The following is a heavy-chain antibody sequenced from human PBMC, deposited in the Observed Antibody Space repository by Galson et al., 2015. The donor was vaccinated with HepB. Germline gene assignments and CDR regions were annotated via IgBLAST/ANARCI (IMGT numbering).Heavy chain of an antibody. CDR2: IRHDGSGK. V-gene: IGHV3-7*03. CDR1: GFTFSSYW. Sequence: SLRLSCAASGFTFSSYWMSWVRQAPGEGLEWVANIRHDGSGKYYVDSVKGRFTISRGNAKNSLYLQVNSLRAEDTAVYYCARAPSAQDPRSGWDFLAGWYDYWGQGALVTVSS. CDR3: ARAPSAQDPRSGWDFLAGWYDY. D-gene: IGHD6-19*01. J-gene: IGHJ4*02.